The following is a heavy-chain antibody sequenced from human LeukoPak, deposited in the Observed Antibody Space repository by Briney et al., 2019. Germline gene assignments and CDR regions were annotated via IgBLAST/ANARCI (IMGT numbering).Heavy chain of an antibody. CDR2: ISGSGGST. Sequence: GGSLRLSCAASGFTFSSYAMSWVRQAPGKGLEWVSVISGSGGSTYYADSVKGRFTISRDNSKNTLLLQMNSLRAEDTAVYYCARAPGLGYCSSTSCFPGWGQGTLVTVSS. D-gene: IGHD2-2*01. CDR1: GFTFSSYA. J-gene: IGHJ4*02. CDR3: ARAPGLGYCSSTSCFPG. V-gene: IGHV3-23*01.